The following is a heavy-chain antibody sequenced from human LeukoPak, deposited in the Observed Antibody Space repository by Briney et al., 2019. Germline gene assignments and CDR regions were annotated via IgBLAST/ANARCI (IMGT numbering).Heavy chain of an antibody. CDR3: AREGRLSGTYYGGGCFNP. D-gene: IGHD1-26*01. Sequence: ASVKVSCKASGYTFTSYYMHWVRQAPGQGLEWMGWINPNSAGTNYAQKFQGRVTITMDTSISTAYMELSRLRSDDTAVYYCAREGRLSGTYYGGGCFNPWGQGTLVTVSS. V-gene: IGHV1-2*02. J-gene: IGHJ5*02. CDR2: INPNSAGT. CDR1: GYTFTSYY.